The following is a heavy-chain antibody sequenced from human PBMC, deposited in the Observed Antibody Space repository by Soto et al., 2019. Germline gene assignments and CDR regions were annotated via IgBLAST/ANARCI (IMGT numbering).Heavy chain of an antibody. CDR3: TKAPVVWGSSWYFDL. Sequence: EVQLLESGGGLVQPGGSLRLSCAASGFKFSNSAMTGVRQAPGKGLECVSSISGSGGSTYYADSVKGRFTISRDNSKNTLYLQMNIVGAEDTAVYYCTKAPVVWGSSWYFDLWGRGTLVTVSS. J-gene: IGHJ2*01. CDR1: GFKFSNSA. CDR2: ISGSGGST. V-gene: IGHV3-23*01. D-gene: IGHD7-27*01.